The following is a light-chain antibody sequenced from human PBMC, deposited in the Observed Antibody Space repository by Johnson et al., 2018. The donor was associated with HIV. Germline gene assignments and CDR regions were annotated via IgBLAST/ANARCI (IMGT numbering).Light chain of an antibody. J-gene: IGLJ1*01. Sequence: QAVLTQPPSVSAAPGQKVTISCSGSSSTIGTNYVSWYQQFPGTAPKLLIFDKNKRPSGIPDRFSASQSGTSATLDITGLQTGDEADYYCGTWDTSLGAQYVLGSGTKGTVL. CDR3: GTWDTSLGAQYV. CDR2: DKN. V-gene: IGLV1-51*01. CDR1: SSTIGTNY.